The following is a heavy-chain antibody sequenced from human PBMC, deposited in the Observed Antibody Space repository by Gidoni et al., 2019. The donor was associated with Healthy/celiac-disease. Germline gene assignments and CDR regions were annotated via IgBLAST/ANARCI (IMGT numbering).Heavy chain of an antibody. CDR2: IISRSSYI. D-gene: IGHD3-22*01. J-gene: IGHJ4*02. Sequence: EVQLVESGGGLVKHGGSMRLSCAASGFTFRSASTTWVRQGRGKGLEWVSSIISRSSYIYYADSVKGRFTISRDNAKNSLYLQMNSLRAEDTAVYYCAREVYYYDSSGYHYYFDYWGQGTLVTVSS. CDR1: GFTFRSAS. CDR3: AREVYYYDSSGYHYYFDY. V-gene: IGHV3-21*01.